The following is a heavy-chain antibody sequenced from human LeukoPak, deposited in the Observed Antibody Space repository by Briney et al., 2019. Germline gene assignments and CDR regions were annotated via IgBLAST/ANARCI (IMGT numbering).Heavy chain of an antibody. CDR3: ATDTGSYYLRYFDL. J-gene: IGHJ2*01. Sequence: ASVKVSCKVSGYTLTELSMHWVRQAPGKGLERMGGFDPEDGETIYAQKFQGRVSMTEDTSTDTAYMELSSLRSEDTAMYYCATDTGSYYLRYFDLWGRGTLVTVSS. CDR1: GYTLTELS. CDR2: FDPEDGET. V-gene: IGHV1-24*01. D-gene: IGHD1-26*01.